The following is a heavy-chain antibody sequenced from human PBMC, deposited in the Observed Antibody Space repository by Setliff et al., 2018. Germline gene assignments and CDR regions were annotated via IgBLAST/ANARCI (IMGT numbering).Heavy chain of an antibody. J-gene: IGHJ4*02. V-gene: IGHV4-39*07. CDR1: GGSISSSSYY. CDR2: IYYSGST. D-gene: IGHD3-22*01. Sequence: ETLSLTCTVSGGSISSSSYYWGWIRQPPGKGLEWIGSIYYSGSTYYNPSLKGRVTISVDTSKNQFSPKLSSVTAADTAVYYCARESRYYYDNLGTLDYWGQGTLVTVSS. CDR3: ARESRYYYDNLGTLDY.